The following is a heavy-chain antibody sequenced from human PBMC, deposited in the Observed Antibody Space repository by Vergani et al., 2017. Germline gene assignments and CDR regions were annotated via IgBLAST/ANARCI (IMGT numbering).Heavy chain of an antibody. J-gene: IGHJ6*03. CDR1: GFTFSGSA. V-gene: IGHV3-64*04. CDR2: ISWNSGAV. Sequence: VQLVESGGGLVQPGGSLKLSCAASGFTFSGSAMHWVRQGPGKGLEWVSGISWNSGAVDYADSVKGRFTISRDNSKNTLYLQMNSLRAEDTAVYYCARGQLVRYYYYYMDVWGKGTTVTVSS. CDR3: ARGQLVRYYYYYMDV. D-gene: IGHD6-6*01.